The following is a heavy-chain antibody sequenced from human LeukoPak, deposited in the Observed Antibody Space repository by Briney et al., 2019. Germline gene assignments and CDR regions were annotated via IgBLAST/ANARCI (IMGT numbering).Heavy chain of an antibody. CDR1: GGSISSGGYY. CDR3: ARDGRFLEWFHAMDV. Sequence: SQTLSLTCTVSGGSISSGGYYWGWIRQPPGKGLEWIGSIYYSGSTYYNPSLKSRVTISVDTSKNQLSLKLSSVTAADTAVYYCARDGRFLEWFHAMDVWGKGTTVTVSS. J-gene: IGHJ6*03. V-gene: IGHV4-39*07. D-gene: IGHD3-3*01. CDR2: IYYSGST.